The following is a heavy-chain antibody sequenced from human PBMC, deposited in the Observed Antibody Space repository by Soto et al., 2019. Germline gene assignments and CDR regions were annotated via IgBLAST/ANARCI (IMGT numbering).Heavy chain of an antibody. Sequence: GGSLRLSCVASGITFSAFGLHWVRQAPGKGLEWVAVISHDGNDKYYTDSVKGRFTISRDNSKNTLYLQMNSLRGEDTAIYFCATDLGTTVTTYNFFDPWGQGALVTVSS. D-gene: IGHD4-17*01. J-gene: IGHJ5*02. CDR3: ATDLGTTVTTYNFFDP. CDR1: GITFSAFG. CDR2: ISHDGNDK. V-gene: IGHV3-30*03.